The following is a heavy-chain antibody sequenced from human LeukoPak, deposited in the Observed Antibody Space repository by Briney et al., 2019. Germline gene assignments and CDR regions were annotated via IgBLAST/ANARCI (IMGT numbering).Heavy chain of an antibody. CDR2: ISGSGGST. CDR3: ASRTHSSSWYQPSYYYYMDV. V-gene: IGHV3-23*01. D-gene: IGHD6-13*01. CDR1: GFTFSSYA. Sequence: GGPLRLSCAASGFTFSSYAMSWVRQAPGKGLEWVSAISGSGGSTYYADSVKGRFTISRDNSKNTLYLQMNSLRAEDTAVYYCASRTHSSSWYQPSYYYYMDVWGKGTTVTVSS. J-gene: IGHJ6*03.